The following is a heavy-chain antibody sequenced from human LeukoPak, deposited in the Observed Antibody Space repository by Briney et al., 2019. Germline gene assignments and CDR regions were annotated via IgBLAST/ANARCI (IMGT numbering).Heavy chain of an antibody. CDR3: AKTRGSGPFDY. D-gene: IGHD3-10*01. Sequence: GGSLRLSCAASGFIFSSYGMSWVRQAPGKGLEWVSAISGSGGSTYYADSVKGRFTISRDNSKNTLYLQMNNLRAEDTAVYYCAKTRGSGPFDYWGQGTLVTVSS. J-gene: IGHJ4*02. CDR2: ISGSGGST. V-gene: IGHV3-23*01. CDR1: GFIFSSYG.